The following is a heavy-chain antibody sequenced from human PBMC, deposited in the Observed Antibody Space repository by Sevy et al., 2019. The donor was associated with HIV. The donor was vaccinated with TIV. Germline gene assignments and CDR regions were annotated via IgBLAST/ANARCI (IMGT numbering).Heavy chain of an antibody. D-gene: IGHD1-20*01. CDR2: IHYGGST. J-gene: IGHJ4*02. CDR1: GGSISSNNYY. CDR3: ARRGIAGSTDYFDY. Sequence: SETLSLTCFVSGGSISSNNYYWGWIRQPPGRELEWIGTIHYGGSTYYNPSLESRVTLSVDTSKNHFSLKLSSLTAADEALYYCARRGIAGSTDYFDYWGQGTLVTVSS. V-gene: IGHV4-39*02.